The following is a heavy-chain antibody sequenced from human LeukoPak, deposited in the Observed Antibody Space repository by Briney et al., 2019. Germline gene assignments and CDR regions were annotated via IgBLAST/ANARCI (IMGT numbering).Heavy chain of an antibody. D-gene: IGHD4-4*01. J-gene: IGHJ6*02. CDR2: INHSGST. CDR1: GGSFSGYY. CDR3: ARGNLATVTTYYGMDV. Sequence: SETLSLTCAVYGGSFSGYYWSWIRQPPGKGLEWIGEINHSGSTNYNPSLKSRVTISVDTSKNQFSLKLSSATAADTAVYYCARGNLATVTTYYGMDVWGQGTTVTVSS. V-gene: IGHV4-34*01.